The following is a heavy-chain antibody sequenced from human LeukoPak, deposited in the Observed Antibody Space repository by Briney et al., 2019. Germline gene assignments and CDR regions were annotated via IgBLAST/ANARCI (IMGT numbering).Heavy chain of an antibody. D-gene: IGHD6-19*01. Sequence: SETLSLTCTVSGYSISSGYYWGWIRQPPGKGLEWIGNIYHSGNTYYNPSLKSRVTISVDTSKSQFSLKLSSVTAADTAVYYCARGGRLAVAGDFDYWGQGTLVTVSS. J-gene: IGHJ4*02. CDR2: IYHSGNT. V-gene: IGHV4-38-2*02. CDR3: ARGGRLAVAGDFDY. CDR1: GYSISSGYY.